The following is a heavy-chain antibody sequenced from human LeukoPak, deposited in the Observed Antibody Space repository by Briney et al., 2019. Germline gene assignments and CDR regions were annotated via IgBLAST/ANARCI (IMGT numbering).Heavy chain of an antibody. V-gene: IGHV1-2*02. CDR1: GYTFTGYY. J-gene: IGHJ4*02. CDR3: ARGRSGYYLRYFDY. D-gene: IGHD3-22*01. CDR2: INPNSGGT. Sequence: ASVKVSCKASGYTFTGYYMHWVRQAPGQGLEWMGWINPNSGGTNYAQKFQGRVTMTRDTSVSTAYMELSRLRSDDTAVYYCARGRSGYYLRYFDYWGQGTLVTVSS.